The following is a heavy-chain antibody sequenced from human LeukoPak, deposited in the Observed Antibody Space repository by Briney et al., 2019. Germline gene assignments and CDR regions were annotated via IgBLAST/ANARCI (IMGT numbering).Heavy chain of an antibody. CDR3: ARDSEIEGNGDYFEN. CDR2: ISIGGGNT. CDR1: GFTFFSHS. Sequence: PGGSLRLSCAPSGFTFFSHSFKWIRKAPGKGLEWVSSISIGGGNTKYADSVKGRFTISRDNAKNSVYLQMDNLRVEDTAVYYCARDSEIEGNGDYFENWGQGTLVTVSS. V-gene: IGHV3-21*06. J-gene: IGHJ4*02. D-gene: IGHD2-21*01.